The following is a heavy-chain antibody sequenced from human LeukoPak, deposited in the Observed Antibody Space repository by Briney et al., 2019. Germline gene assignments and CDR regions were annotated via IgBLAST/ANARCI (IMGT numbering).Heavy chain of an antibody. CDR2: IYIDGNT. J-gene: IGHJ4*02. CDR1: GFTVSRNY. CDR3: ARGDGYNFFDS. V-gene: IGHV3-66*01. Sequence: GGSLRLSSAASGFTVSRNYMSWLRQAPGKGLEWVSVIYIDGNTYYADSVRGRFTISRDNSKNTVYLQMNSLGAEDTAVYYCARGDGYNFFDSWGQGTLVTVSS. D-gene: IGHD5-24*01.